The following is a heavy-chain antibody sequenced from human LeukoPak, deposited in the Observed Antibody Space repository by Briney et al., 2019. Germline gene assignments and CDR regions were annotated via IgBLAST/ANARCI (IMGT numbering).Heavy chain of an antibody. CDR1: GGSFSGYY. CDR3: ASYYGRRFDY. J-gene: IGHJ4*02. CDR2: INHSGST. V-gene: IGHV4-34*01. Sequence: PSETLSLTCAVYGGSFSGYYWSWIRQPPGKGLEWIGEINHSGSTNYNPSLKSRVTISVDTSKNQFSLKLSSVTAADTAVYYCASYYGRRFDYWGQGTLVTVSS. D-gene: IGHD3-3*01.